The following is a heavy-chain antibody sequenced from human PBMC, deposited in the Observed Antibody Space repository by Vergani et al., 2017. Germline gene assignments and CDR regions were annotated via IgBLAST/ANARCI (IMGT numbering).Heavy chain of an antibody. D-gene: IGHD3-10*01. Sequence: QVQLQESGPGLVKPSQTLSLTCTVSGGSISSGSYYWSWIRQPAGKGLEWIGRIYTSGSTNYNPSLKSRVTISVDTSKNQFSLKLSSVTAADTAVYYCASTSLSYGSGAIGYWGQGTLVTVSS. CDR2: IYTSGST. J-gene: IGHJ4*02. V-gene: IGHV4-61*02. CDR3: ASTSLSYGSGAIGY. CDR1: GGSISSGSYY.